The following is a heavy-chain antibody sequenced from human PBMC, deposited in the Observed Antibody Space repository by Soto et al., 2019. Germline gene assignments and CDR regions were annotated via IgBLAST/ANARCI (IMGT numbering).Heavy chain of an antibody. D-gene: IGHD3-9*01. V-gene: IGHV3-48*02. CDR1: GFTFSSYS. J-gene: IGHJ6*02. Sequence: PGGSLRLSCAASGFTFSSYSMNWVRQAPGKGLEWVSYISSSSSTIYYADSVKGRFTISRDNAKNSLYLQMNSLRDEDTAVYYCARGGYFDWLGYYYGMDVWGQGTTVTV. CDR3: ARGGYFDWLGYYYGMDV. CDR2: ISSSSSTI.